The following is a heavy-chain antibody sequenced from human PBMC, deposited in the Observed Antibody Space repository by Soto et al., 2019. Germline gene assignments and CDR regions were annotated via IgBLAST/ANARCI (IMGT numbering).Heavy chain of an antibody. V-gene: IGHV4-31*03. CDR3: ARGYDYDSGGYLFDY. D-gene: IGHD3-22*01. J-gene: IGHJ4*02. Sequence: NPSETLSLTCSVSGGSVSSNIYYWTWIRQHPGKGPEWIGHIYYSGSTYYNPSLKRRVTISLDMSKNQFSLKLTSVSAADTAVYYCARGYDYDSGGYLFDYWGQGTLVTVSS. CDR2: IYYSGST. CDR1: GGSVSSNIYY.